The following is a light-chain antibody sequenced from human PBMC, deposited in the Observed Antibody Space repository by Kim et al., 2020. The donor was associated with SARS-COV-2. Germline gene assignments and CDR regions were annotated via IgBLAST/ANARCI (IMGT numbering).Light chain of an antibody. CDR2: GAS. Sequence: EIVLTQSPGTLSLSPGERATLSCRASPSVSSSYLAWYQQKPGQAPRLLIYGASSRATGLPDRFSGSGSGTDFTLTISRLEPEDFAVYYCQQYGSSPTFGQGTKVDLK. CDR3: QQYGSSPT. V-gene: IGKV3-20*01. CDR1: PSVSSSY. J-gene: IGKJ1*01.